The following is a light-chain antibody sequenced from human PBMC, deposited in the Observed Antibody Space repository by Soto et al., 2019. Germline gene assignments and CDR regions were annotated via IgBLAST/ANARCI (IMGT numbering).Light chain of an antibody. CDR1: SSNIGSKT. CDR2: STN. J-gene: IGLJ2*01. V-gene: IGLV1-44*01. CDR3: AVWDDSLKGVL. Sequence: QSVLTQPPAASGTPGQRVTISCSGSSSNIGSKTVNWYQQLPGTAPKLLMYSTNQRPSGVPDRFSGSKSGTSASLAISGLQSEDEADYYCAVWDDSLKGVLFGGGTQLTVL.